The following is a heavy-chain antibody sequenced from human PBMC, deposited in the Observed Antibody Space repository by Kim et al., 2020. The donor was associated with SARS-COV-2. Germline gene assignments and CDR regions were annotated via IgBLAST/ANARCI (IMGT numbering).Heavy chain of an antibody. J-gene: IGHJ4*02. D-gene: IGHD3-3*01. V-gene: IGHV3-21*01. CDR3: ARGGDFWRLFDY. Sequence: YYAYSLKGRIPISRYNAKNSLYVQMNSLRAEDTAVYYCARGGDFWRLFDYWGQGTLVTVSS.